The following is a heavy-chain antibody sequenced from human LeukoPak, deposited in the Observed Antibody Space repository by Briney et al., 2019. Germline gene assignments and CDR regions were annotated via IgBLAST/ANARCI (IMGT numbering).Heavy chain of an antibody. J-gene: IGHJ5*02. CDR2: INPNSGGT. D-gene: IGHD3-3*01. CDR3: ARSYDFWSGPPFDP. CDR1: GYTFTGHY. Sequence: GASAKVSCKASGYTFTGHYMHWVRQAPGQGLEWMGWINPNSGGTRYAQKFQGRVTLTRDTSISTAYMELSRLRCDDTAVYYCARSYDFWSGPPFDPWGQGTLVTVS. V-gene: IGHV1-2*02.